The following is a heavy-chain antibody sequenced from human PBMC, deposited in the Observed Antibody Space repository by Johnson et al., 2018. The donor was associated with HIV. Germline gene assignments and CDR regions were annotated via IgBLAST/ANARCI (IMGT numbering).Heavy chain of an antibody. D-gene: IGHD1-7*01. CDR3: ARDRAWNYEGAFDI. V-gene: IGHV3-66*01. Sequence: EVQLVESGGGVVQPGQSLRLSCAASGLTFSSYGMHWVRQAPGKGLEWVSVIYSGGSTYHADSVKGRFIISRDNSKSTLYLQRNSLRAEDTAVYYCARDRAWNYEGAFDIWGQGTMVTVSS. J-gene: IGHJ3*02. CDR1: GLTFSSYG. CDR2: IYSGGST.